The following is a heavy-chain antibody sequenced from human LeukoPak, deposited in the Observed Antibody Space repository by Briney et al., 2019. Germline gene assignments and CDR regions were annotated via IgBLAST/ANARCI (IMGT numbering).Heavy chain of an antibody. D-gene: IGHD6-13*01. CDR2: IGTAGDT. CDR3: ARAGIAAAGLDY. Sequence: GGSLRPSCAASGFTFSSYDMHWVRQATGKGLEWVSAIGTAGDTYYPGSVKGRFTISRENAKNSLYLQMNSLRAGDTAVYYCARAGIAAAGLDYWGQGTLVTVSS. J-gene: IGHJ4*02. CDR1: GFTFSSYD. V-gene: IGHV3-13*01.